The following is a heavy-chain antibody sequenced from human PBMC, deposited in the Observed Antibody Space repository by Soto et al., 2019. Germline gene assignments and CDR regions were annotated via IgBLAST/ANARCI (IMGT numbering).Heavy chain of an antibody. V-gene: IGHV1-69*06. CDR2: TIPVFNTA. CDR1: GGTLSDHG. Sequence: QVQLEQSGAEVKKPGSSVKISCKASGGTLSDHGVSWLRQAPGQGLEWVGGTIPVFNTAKYASKFQGRVTSAADKSTNIAYMELGSLRSDDTAFYYCARGVYGSGNYYTGPSAFDIWGQGTLVIVSS. J-gene: IGHJ3*02. CDR3: ARGVYGSGNYYTGPSAFDI. D-gene: IGHD3-10*01.